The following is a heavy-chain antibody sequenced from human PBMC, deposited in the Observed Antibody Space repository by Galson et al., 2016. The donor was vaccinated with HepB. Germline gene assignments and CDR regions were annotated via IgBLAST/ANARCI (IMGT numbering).Heavy chain of an antibody. CDR1: GFTFDDYA. J-gene: IGHJ3*02. V-gene: IGHV3-9*01. D-gene: IGHD2-15*01. Sequence: SLRLSCAASGFTFDDYAMHRVRQAPGKGLEWVSGISWNSGSIGYADSVKGRFTISRDNAKNSLYLQMNSLRAEDTALYYCAKDMRSSGDDHGAFDIWGQGTMVTVSS. CDR2: ISWNSGSI. CDR3: AKDMRSSGDDHGAFDI.